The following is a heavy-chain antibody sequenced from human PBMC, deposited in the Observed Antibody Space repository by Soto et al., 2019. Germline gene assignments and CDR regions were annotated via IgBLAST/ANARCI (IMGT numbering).Heavy chain of an antibody. CDR1: RGSLSSSSYY. CDR2: IYYSGCT. J-gene: IGHJ4*02. V-gene: IGHV4-39*01. CDR3: ASRRTVLMVYATPFEY. Sequence: SETLWLTCTVSRGSLSSSSYYWGWIRNPRGKGLEWLGRIYYSGCTYYNPSLKSRVTISVDTSKNQFSLKLIPVTAADTAVYYCASRRTVLMVYATPFEYWGEGTLVTVS. D-gene: IGHD2-8*01.